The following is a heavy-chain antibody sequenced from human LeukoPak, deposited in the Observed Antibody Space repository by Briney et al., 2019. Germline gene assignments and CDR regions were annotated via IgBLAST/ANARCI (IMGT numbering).Heavy chain of an antibody. D-gene: IGHD1-26*01. Sequence: ASVKVSCKASGYTFTSYYMHWVRQAPGQGLEWMGIINPSGGSTSYAQKFQGRVTMTRDMSTSTVYMELSSLRSEDTAVYFCARGSVGARMDYWGQGTLVTVSS. CDR1: GYTFTSYY. V-gene: IGHV1-46*01. CDR3: ARGSVGARMDY. CDR2: INPSGGST. J-gene: IGHJ4*02.